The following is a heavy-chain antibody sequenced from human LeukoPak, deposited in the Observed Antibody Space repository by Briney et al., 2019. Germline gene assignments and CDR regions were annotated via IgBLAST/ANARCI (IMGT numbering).Heavy chain of an antibody. CDR2: ITRSGGNT. D-gene: IGHD5-24*01. CDR3: AKSGYNRFDY. V-gene: IGHV3-23*01. CDR1: GFTFSSYD. Sequence: GGTLRLSCAASGFTFSSYDMSWVRQAPGKGLEWVSAITRSGGNTYYADSVKGRFTISRDNSKNTLYLQMNSLRAEDTAVYYCAKSGYNRFDYWGQGTLVTVSS. J-gene: IGHJ4*02.